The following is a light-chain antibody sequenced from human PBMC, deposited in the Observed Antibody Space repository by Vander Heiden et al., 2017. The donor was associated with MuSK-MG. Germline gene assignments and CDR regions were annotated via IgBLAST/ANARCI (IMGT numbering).Light chain of an antibody. Sequence: DIQMTQSPSTLSASVGDRVTITCRASQSISSWLAWYQQKPGKAPKLLIYKASSLESGVPSRFSGSGSGTEFTLTISSLQPDHFTTYYCQQYNSYAYTFGQGTKLEIK. CDR2: KAS. V-gene: IGKV1-5*03. J-gene: IGKJ2*01. CDR3: QQYNSYAYT. CDR1: QSISSW.